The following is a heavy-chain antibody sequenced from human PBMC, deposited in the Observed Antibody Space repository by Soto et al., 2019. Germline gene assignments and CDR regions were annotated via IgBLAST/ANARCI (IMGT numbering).Heavy chain of an antibody. CDR2: MKDRRAGGTT. V-gene: IGHV3-15*01. J-gene: IGHJ6*02. D-gene: IGHD2-2*01. Sequence: GGSLRLSCVVSGLTFTDAWMSWVRQAPGKGLEWVGRMKDRRAGGTTDYGAPVKGRFTISRDDLKNTLYLQMDSLKTEDTAVYYCTTVTHAPVGGQGTTVTV. CDR3: TTVTHAPV. CDR1: GLTFTDAW.